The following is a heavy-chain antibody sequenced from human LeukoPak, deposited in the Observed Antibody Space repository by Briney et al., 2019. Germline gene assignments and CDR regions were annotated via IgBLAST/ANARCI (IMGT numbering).Heavy chain of an antibody. J-gene: IGHJ4*02. D-gene: IGHD5-18*01. Sequence: TGGSLRLSWAASGFTFSSYAMSWVRQAPGKGLEWVSAISGSGGSTYYADSVKGRFTISRDNSKNTLYLQMNSLRAEDTAVYYCAKGGYSYAKHFDYWGQGTLVTVSS. CDR3: AKGGYSYAKHFDY. V-gene: IGHV3-23*01. CDR2: ISGSGGST. CDR1: GFTFSSYA.